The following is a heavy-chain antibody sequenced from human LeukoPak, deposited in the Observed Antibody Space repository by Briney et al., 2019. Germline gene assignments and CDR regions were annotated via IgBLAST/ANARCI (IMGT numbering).Heavy chain of an antibody. D-gene: IGHD2-15*01. J-gene: IGHJ4*02. CDR1: GGSISSYY. CDR2: IYTSGST. V-gene: IGHV4-4*09. CDR3: ARQGGGSYFFDY. Sequence: SETLSLTCTVSGGSISSYYWGWIRQPPGKGLEWIGYIYTSGSTNYNPSLKSRVTISVDTSKNQFSLKLSSVTAADTAVYYCARQGGGSYFFDYWGQGTLVTVSP.